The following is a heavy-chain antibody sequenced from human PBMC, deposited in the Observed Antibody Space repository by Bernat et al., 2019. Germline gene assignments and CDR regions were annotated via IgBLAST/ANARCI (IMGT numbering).Heavy chain of an antibody. Sequence: VQLLESGGGLVQPGGSLRLSCAASGFTFSSNAMTWVRQAPGKGLEWVGEINHSGSTNYNPSLKSRVTISVDTSKNQFSLKLSSVTAADTAVYYCAGGWNRVDYWGQGTLVTVSS. J-gene: IGHJ4*02. CDR1: GFTFSSNAM. CDR2: INHSGST. CDR3: AGGWNRVDY. V-gene: IGHV4-4*02. D-gene: IGHD1-1*01.